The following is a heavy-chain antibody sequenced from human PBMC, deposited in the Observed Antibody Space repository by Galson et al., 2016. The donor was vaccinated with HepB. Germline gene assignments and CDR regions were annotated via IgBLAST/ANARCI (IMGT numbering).Heavy chain of an antibody. J-gene: IGHJ4*02. Sequence: SLRLSCAASGFTFKSYAMNWVRQAPGKGLEWVSVFYSSGKTAHADSVEGRFTVSRDTSKNMLYLQMNSLRAEDTAIYYCVREVYGGALDYWGQGTLVSVSS. CDR3: VREVYGGALDY. CDR2: FYSSGKT. V-gene: IGHV3-23*03. D-gene: IGHD4-23*01. CDR1: GFTFKSYA.